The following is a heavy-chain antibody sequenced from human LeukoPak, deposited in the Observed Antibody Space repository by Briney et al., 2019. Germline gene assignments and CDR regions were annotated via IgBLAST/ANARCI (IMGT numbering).Heavy chain of an antibody. CDR3: ATHGRIAAAAQPFDY. J-gene: IGHJ4*02. D-gene: IGHD6-13*01. CDR2: INHIGST. V-gene: IGHV4-34*01. Sequence: SETLSLTCALYGESFSGYYSSWIRHPPGKGLEWIGEINHIGSTNYNPSLKSRVTISVHTSKIQLSLKLSYVTPAETAVYYCATHGRIAAAAQPFDYWGQGTLVTVSS. CDR1: GESFSGYY.